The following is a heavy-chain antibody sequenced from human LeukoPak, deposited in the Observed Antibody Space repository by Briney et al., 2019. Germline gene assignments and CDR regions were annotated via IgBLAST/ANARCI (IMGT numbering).Heavy chain of an antibody. J-gene: IGHJ4*02. D-gene: IGHD2-15*01. CDR1: TFTFSSYA. CDR3: ARDGLGYCSGGSCFEVHYFDY. CDR2: ISYDGSNK. V-gene: IGHV3-30*04. Sequence: GGSLRLSCAASTFTFSSYAMHWVRQAPGKGLEWVAVISYDGSNKYYADSVKGRFTISRDNSKNTLYLQMNSLRAEDTAVYYCARDGLGYCSGGSCFEVHYFDYWGQGTLVTVSS.